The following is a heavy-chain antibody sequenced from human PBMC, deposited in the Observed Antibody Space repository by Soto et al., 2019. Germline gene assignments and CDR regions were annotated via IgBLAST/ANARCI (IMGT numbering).Heavy chain of an antibody. D-gene: IGHD3-9*01. V-gene: IGHV1-2*04. J-gene: IGHJ6*02. Sequence: ASVKVSCKASGYTFTGYYMHWVRQAPGQGIEWMGWINPNSGGTNYAQKFQGWVTMTRDTSISTAYMELSRLRSDDTAVYYCARGHDILTGYYMRSPHYGMDVWGQGTTVTVSS. CDR2: INPNSGGT. CDR1: GYTFTGYY. CDR3: ARGHDILTGYYMRSPHYGMDV.